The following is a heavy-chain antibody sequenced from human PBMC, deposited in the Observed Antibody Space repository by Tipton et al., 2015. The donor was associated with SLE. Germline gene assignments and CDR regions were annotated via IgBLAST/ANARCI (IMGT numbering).Heavy chain of an antibody. V-gene: IGHV4-34*01. CDR1: GGSFSDYY. J-gene: IGHJ3*02. D-gene: IGHD3-22*01. CDR2: IYYSGRT. CDR3: ARLVNDDDRGAFDI. Sequence: TLSLTCAVYGGSFSDYYWSWIRQPPGKGLEWIGSIYYSGRTYYNPSLKRRVTISVDTSKNQFSPKLSSVTAADTAVYYCARLVNDDDRGAFDIWGQGTMVTVSS.